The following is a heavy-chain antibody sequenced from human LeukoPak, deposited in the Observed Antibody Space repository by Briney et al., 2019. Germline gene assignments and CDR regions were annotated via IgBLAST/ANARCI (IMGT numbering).Heavy chain of an antibody. CDR3: ARGLRYYYDSSGYPAHYPGP. J-gene: IGHJ5*02. CDR2: ISAYNGNT. CDR1: GYTFTSYG. D-gene: IGHD3-22*01. V-gene: IGHV1-18*01. Sequence: ASVKVCCKASGYTFTSYGISWVRQAPGQGLEWMGWISAYNGNTNYAQKLQGRVTMTTDTSTSTAYMELRSLRSDDTAVYYCARGLRYYYDSSGYPAHYPGPWGQGTLVTVSS.